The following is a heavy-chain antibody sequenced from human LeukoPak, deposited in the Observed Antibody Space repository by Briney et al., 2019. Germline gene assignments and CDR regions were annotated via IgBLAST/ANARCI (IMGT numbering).Heavy chain of an antibody. CDR3: AHTDCYNFDSGRVS. CDR1: GFTFSSYW. V-gene: IGHV3-7*03. Sequence: GGSLRLSCAASGFTFSSYWMTWVRQAPGKGLEWVANINQDGSEKYYVDSVKGRFTISRENSKNTLYLQMNSLRAEDTAVYYCAHTDCYNFDSGRVSWGQGALAPSPQ. J-gene: IGHJ5*02. CDR2: INQDGSEK. D-gene: IGHD3-22*01.